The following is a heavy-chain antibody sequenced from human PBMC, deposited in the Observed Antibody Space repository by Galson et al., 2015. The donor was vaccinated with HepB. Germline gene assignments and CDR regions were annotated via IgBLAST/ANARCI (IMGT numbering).Heavy chain of an antibody. D-gene: IGHD2-21*02. CDR3: ARGSFSYCGGDCYSGYFDY. J-gene: IGHJ4*02. V-gene: IGHV6-1*01. CDR1: GDRVSSNSVA. CDR2: TYYRSKWYN. Sequence: CAISGDRVSSNSVAWNWIRQSPSRGLEWLGRTYYRSKWYNDYAVSVKSRIIINPDTSKNQFSLQLNSVTPEDAAVYYCARGSFSYCGGDCYSGYFDYWGQGTLVTVSS.